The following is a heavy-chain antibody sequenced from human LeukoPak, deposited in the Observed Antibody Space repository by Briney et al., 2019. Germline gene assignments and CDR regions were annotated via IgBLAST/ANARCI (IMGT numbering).Heavy chain of an antibody. CDR3: ARSIGSGSY. CDR2: ISSSGSTI. J-gene: IGHJ4*02. CDR1: GFTFSSYE. Sequence: GGSPRLSCAASGFTFSSYEMNWVRQAPGKGLEWVSYISSSGSTIYYADSVKGRFTISRDNTKDSLYLQMNSLRAEDTAVYYCARSIGSGSYWGQGTLVTVSS. D-gene: IGHD3-10*01. V-gene: IGHV3-48*03.